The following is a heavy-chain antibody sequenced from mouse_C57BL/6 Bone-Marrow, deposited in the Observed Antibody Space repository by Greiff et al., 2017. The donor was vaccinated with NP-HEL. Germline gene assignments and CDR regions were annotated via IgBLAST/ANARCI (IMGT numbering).Heavy chain of an antibody. CDR3: ASNLYFDY. J-gene: IGHJ2*01. V-gene: IGHV14-3*01. CDR1: GFNIKNTY. Sequence: EVQLVESVAELVRPGASVKLSCTASGFNIKNTYMYWVKQRPEQGLEWIGRIDPANGNTKYAPKFQGKATITADTSSNTAYLQLSSLTSEDTAIYYCASNLYFDYWGQGTTLTVSS. CDR2: IDPANGNT.